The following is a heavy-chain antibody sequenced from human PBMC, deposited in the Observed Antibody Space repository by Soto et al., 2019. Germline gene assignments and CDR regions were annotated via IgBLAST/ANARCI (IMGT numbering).Heavy chain of an antibody. J-gene: IGHJ6*03. Sequence: GGCPGLSCAASGFTLSDYDMSWIRQAPGKGLEWVSYISSSGSTIYYADSVKGRFTISRDNAKNSLYLQMNSLRAEDTAVYYCARENIVATGYMDVWGKGTTVTVSS. V-gene: IGHV3-11*01. CDR3: ARENIVATGYMDV. D-gene: IGHD5-12*01. CDR2: ISSSGSTI. CDR1: GFTLSDYD.